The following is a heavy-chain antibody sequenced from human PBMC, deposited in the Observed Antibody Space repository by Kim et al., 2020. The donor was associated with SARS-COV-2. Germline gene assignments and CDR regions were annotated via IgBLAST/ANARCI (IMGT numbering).Heavy chain of an antibody. J-gene: IGHJ4*02. V-gene: IGHV4-59*01. D-gene: IGHD4-17*01. Sequence: SETLSLTCTVSGGSISSYYWSWIRQPPGKGLEWIGYIYYSGRTNYNPSLKRRATISVDTSKNQFSLKLSSLTAADTAVYYCARAQDHGDYDYWGQGTLVTVSS. CDR2: IYYSGRT. CDR1: GGSISSYY. CDR3: ARAQDHGDYDY.